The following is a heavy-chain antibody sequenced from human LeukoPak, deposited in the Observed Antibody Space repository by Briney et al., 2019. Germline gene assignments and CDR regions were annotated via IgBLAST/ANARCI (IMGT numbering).Heavy chain of an antibody. D-gene: IGHD3-3*01. CDR2: INQDGGEK. J-gene: IGHJ4*02. CDR3: ARDYDFWDPLDS. CDR1: GFTFSLYR. V-gene: IGHV3-7*01. Sequence: GGSLRLSCAASGFTFSLYRMNWVRQAPGKGLEWVANINQDGGEKNYVDSVKGRFTISRDNAKNSLYLQMSSLRAEDTAVYFCARDYDFWDPLDSWGQGTLVTVSS.